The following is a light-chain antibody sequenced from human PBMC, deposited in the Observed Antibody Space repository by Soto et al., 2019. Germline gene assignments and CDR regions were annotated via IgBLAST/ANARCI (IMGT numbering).Light chain of an antibody. CDR3: SSYTSSSRVV. Sequence: QSALTQPASVSGSPGQSITISCTGTSSDVGGYNYVSWYQQHPGKAPKLMIYEVSNRPSRVSNRFSGSKSGNTASLTISGLQAEDEADYYCSSYTSSSRVVFGGGTKVTVL. V-gene: IGLV2-14*01. CDR2: EVS. J-gene: IGLJ2*01. CDR1: SSDVGGYNY.